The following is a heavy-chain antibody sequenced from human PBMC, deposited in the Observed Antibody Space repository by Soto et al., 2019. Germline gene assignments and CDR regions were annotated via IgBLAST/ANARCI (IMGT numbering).Heavy chain of an antibody. J-gene: IGHJ6*02. Sequence: GASVKVSCKASGYTFTGYYMHWVRQAPGQGLEWMGWINPNSGGTNYAQKFQGWVTMTRDTSISTAYMELSRLRSDDTAVYYCARGPTRRGYSYGYPDGMDVWGQGTTVTVSS. CDR2: INPNSGGT. CDR1: GYTFTGYY. CDR3: ARGPTRRGYSYGYPDGMDV. D-gene: IGHD5-18*01. V-gene: IGHV1-2*04.